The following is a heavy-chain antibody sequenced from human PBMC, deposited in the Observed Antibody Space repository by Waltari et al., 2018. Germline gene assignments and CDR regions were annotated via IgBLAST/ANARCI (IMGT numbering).Heavy chain of an antibody. V-gene: IGHV3-21*01. J-gene: IGHJ3*02. CDR3: ARDSSYYYGSGMNAFDI. Sequence: EVQLVESGGGLVKPGGSLRLSCAASGFTFSSYSMTWVRQAPGKGLEWVSSISSSSSYIYYADSVKGRFTISRDNAKNSLYLQMNSLRAEDTAVYYCARDSSYYYGSGMNAFDIWGQGTMVTVSS. D-gene: IGHD3-10*01. CDR1: GFTFSSYS. CDR2: ISSSSSYI.